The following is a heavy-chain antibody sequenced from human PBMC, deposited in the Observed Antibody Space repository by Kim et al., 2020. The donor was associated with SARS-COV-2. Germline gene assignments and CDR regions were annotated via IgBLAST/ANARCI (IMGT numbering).Heavy chain of an antibody. J-gene: IGHJ6*02. Sequence: SETLSLTCTVSGGSISSYYWSWIRQPPGKGLEWIGYIYYSGSTNYNPSLKSRVTISVDTSKNQFSLKLSSVTAADTAVYYCARLASPGSSHWYYYYGMDVWGQGTTVTVSS. CDR2: IYYSGST. CDR3: ARLASPGSSHWYYYYGMDV. CDR1: GGSISSYY. V-gene: IGHV4-59*01. D-gene: IGHD6-13*01.